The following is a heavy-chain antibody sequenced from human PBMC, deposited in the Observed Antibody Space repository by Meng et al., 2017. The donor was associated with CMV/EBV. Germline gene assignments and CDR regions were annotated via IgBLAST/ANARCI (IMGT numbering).Heavy chain of an antibody. CDR1: GFTFSSYG. D-gene: IGHD3-16*02. J-gene: IGHJ5*02. CDR2: INHSGST. Sequence: ESLKISCAASGFTFSSYGMHWVRQAPGKGLEWIGEINHSGSTNYNPSLKSRVTISVDTSKNQFSLKLSSVTAADTAVYYCARRRRDYVWGSYREYNWFDPWGQGTLVTVSS. V-gene: IGHV4-34*01. CDR3: ARRRRDYVWGSYREYNWFDP.